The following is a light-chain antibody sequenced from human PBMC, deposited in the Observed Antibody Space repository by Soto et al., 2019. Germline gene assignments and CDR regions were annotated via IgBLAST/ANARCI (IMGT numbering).Light chain of an antibody. CDR3: QQYYSPSWT. J-gene: IGKJ1*01. CDR1: QSVLYSSNNQNY. Sequence: DIVMTQSPDSLAVSLGERATINCKSSQSVLYSSNNQNYLAWFQQKPGQPPKLLIYWASSRESGVPDRFSGSGSGTDFTLTISSLQAEDVAVYYCQQYYSPSWTFGQGTKFEIK. CDR2: WAS. V-gene: IGKV4-1*01.